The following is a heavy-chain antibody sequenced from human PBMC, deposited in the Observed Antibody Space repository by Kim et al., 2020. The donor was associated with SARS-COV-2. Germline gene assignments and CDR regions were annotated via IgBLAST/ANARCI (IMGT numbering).Heavy chain of an antibody. D-gene: IGHD6-19*01. CDR3: ARVSRVAGTTYYFDY. V-gene: IGHV7-4-1*02. Sequence: GFTGRFVFSLDTSVSTAYLQISSLKAEDTAVYYCARVSRVAGTTYYFDYWGQGTLVTVSS. J-gene: IGHJ4*02.